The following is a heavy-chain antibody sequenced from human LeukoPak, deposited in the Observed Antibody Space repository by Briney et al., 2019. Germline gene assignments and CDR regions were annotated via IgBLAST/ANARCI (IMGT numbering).Heavy chain of an antibody. CDR3: ARTYYHMDV. CDR1: GFTFSSYA. CDR2: IWYDGINQ. J-gene: IGHJ6*03. Sequence: PGGSLRLSCAASGFTFSSYAMHWVRQAPGKGLEWVAVIWYDGINQYYADSVKGRFTISRDNSKNTLYLQMNSLRAEDTALYYCARTYYHMDVWGKGATVTVSS. V-gene: IGHV3-33*01.